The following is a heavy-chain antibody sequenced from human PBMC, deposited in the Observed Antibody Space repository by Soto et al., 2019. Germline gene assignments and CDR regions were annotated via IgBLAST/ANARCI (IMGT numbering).Heavy chain of an antibody. CDR2: MYSGGTT. CDR3: AKWRPPGVDY. V-gene: IGHV3-53*01. J-gene: IGHJ4*02. Sequence: EVQLVESGGGLIQPGGSLRLSCAASGFNLSSYYMSWVRQAPGEGLEWVSVMYSGGTTYYADSVKGRFTISRDNSKNTLFLQMNSLRAEDTAVYYCAKWRPPGVDYWGQGTLVTVSS. CDR1: GFNLSSYY. D-gene: IGHD2-8*01.